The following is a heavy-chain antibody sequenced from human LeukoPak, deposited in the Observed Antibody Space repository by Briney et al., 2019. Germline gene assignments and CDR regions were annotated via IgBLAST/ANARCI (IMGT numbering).Heavy chain of an antibody. D-gene: IGHD6-13*01. J-gene: IGHJ5*02. CDR1: GFTVSDNY. Sequence: PGGSLRLSCAASGFTVSDNYMSWLRQAPGKGLEWVSVMYSRGDTYYADSVKGRFTFSRDISKNTLYLQMNGLRTEDTAMYYCARDAPQVPAAGVLASWGQGTLVTVSS. CDR2: MYSRGDT. CDR3: ARDAPQVPAAGVLAS. V-gene: IGHV3-53*01.